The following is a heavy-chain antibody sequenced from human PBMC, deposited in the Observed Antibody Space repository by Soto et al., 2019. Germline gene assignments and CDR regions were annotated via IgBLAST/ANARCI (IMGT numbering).Heavy chain of an antibody. CDR3: ARAQSVGTATNILGY. CDR2: INAGNGDT. CDR1: GYTFTSYV. V-gene: IGHV1-3*01. D-gene: IGHD5-18*01. J-gene: IGHJ4*02. Sequence: VASVKVSCKASGYTFTSYVMRWVRQAPGQRLEWMGWINAGNGDTKYSQKFQGRVTITGDTSASTAFMELSSLRSEDTAVYYCARAQSVGTATNILGYSGQGTLVTVSS.